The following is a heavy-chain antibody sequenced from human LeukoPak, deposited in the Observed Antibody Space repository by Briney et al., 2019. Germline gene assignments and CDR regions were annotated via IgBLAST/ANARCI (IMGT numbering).Heavy chain of an antibody. D-gene: IGHD2-2*01. CDR3: ARGHQLLSFDY. V-gene: IGHV3-21*01. Sequence: GGSLRLSCAASGFTFSSYSMNWVRQAPGKGLEWVSSISCSSNYIYYADSVKGRFTISRDNSKNTLYLQMNSLRAEDTAVYYCARGHQLLSFDYWGQGTLVTVSS. CDR1: GFTFSSYS. J-gene: IGHJ4*02. CDR2: ISCSSNYI.